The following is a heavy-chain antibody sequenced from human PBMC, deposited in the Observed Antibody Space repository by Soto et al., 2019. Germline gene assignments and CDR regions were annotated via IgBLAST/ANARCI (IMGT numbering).Heavy chain of an antibody. CDR2: ISYVGSNK. V-gene: IGHV3-30*18. CDR1: GFTFSSYG. J-gene: IGHJ6*02. D-gene: IGHD3-3*01. Sequence: PGGSLRLSCAASGFTFSSYGMHWVRQAPGKGLEWVAVISYVGSNKYYADSVKGRFTISRDNSKNTLYLQMNSLRAEDTAVYYCAKDLPQLRFLEWFPDDYYYYGMDVWGQGTTVTVS. CDR3: AKDLPQLRFLEWFPDDYYYYGMDV.